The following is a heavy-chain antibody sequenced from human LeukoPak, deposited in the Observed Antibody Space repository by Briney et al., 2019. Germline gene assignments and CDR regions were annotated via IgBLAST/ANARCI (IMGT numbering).Heavy chain of an antibody. Sequence: SETLSLTCTVSGGPISSHYWSWIRQPPGKGLEWIGYIYHSGSTNYNPSLKSRVTISVDTSKNQFSLKLSSVTAADTAVYYCASAEGGNSHLGYWGQGTLVTVSS. CDR1: GGPISSHY. J-gene: IGHJ4*02. D-gene: IGHD4-23*01. CDR2: IYHSGST. V-gene: IGHV4-59*11. CDR3: ASAEGGNSHLGY.